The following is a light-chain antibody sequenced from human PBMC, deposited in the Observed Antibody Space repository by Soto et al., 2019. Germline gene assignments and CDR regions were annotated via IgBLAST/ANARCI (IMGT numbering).Light chain of an antibody. V-gene: IGKV3-20*01. Sequence: EIVLPQSPGTLSLSPGDRAAFSFRASQSVSSSYIAWYQQKRGQAPRRLIYGASIRATGIPDRFSGSGSGTDFTLTISRLEPEDFALYYCQQYHTSPLTFGQGTKVDI. CDR3: QQYHTSPLT. J-gene: IGKJ1*01. CDR1: QSVSSSY. CDR2: GAS.